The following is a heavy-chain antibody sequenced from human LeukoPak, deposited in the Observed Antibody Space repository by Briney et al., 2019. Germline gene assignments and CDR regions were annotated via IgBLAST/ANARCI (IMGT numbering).Heavy chain of an antibody. V-gene: IGHV4-61*02. J-gene: IGHJ4*02. CDR2: IYTSGST. D-gene: IGHD6-19*01. Sequence: SQTLSLTCTLSGGSISSDTYYWTWIRQPAGKGLEWIGRIYTSGSTNYNPSLKSRVTMSVDTSKNQFSLKLSSVTAADTAVYYCARYTVARRYFDYWGQGTLVTVSS. CDR3: ARYTVARRYFDY. CDR1: GGSISSDTYY.